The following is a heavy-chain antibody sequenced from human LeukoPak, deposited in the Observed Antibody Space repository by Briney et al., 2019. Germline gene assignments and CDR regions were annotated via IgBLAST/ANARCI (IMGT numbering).Heavy chain of an antibody. CDR2: ISSSSSYI. Sequence: PGGSLRLSCAASGFTFSSYSMNWVRQAPGKGLEWVSSISSSSSYIYYADSVKGRFTISRDNAKNSLYLQMNSLRAEDTAVYYCARKVGSWDAFDIWGQGTIVTVSS. D-gene: IGHD3-10*01. CDR1: GFTFSSYS. CDR3: ARKVGSWDAFDI. J-gene: IGHJ3*02. V-gene: IGHV3-21*01.